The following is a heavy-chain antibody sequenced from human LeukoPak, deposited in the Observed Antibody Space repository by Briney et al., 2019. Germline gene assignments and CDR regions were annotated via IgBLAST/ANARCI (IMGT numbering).Heavy chain of an antibody. CDR3: ARQEQWLVPPNWFDP. J-gene: IGHJ5*02. CDR1: GYRFTSYW. Sequence: GEALKISFKGSGYRFTSYWISWGRPMPGKGVGWMGRIDPSDSYTNYSPSFQGHVTISADKSISTAYLQWSSLKASDTAMYYCARQEQWLVPPNWFDPWGQGTLVTVSS. D-gene: IGHD6-19*01. V-gene: IGHV5-10-1*01. CDR2: IDPSDSYT.